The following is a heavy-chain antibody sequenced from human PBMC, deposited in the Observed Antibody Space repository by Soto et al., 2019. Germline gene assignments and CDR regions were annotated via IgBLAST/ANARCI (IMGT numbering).Heavy chain of an antibody. J-gene: IGHJ6*03. D-gene: IGHD2-8*01. V-gene: IGHV4-59*08. CDR1: GGSTSSYY. CDR3: ARNGGYNYMDV. CDR2: IYYSGST. Sequence: SETLSLTCTVSGGSTSSYYWSWIRQPPGKGLEWIGYIYYSGSTNYNPSLKSRVTISVDTSKNQFSLKLSSVTAADTAVYYCARNGGYNYMDVWGKGTTVTVSS.